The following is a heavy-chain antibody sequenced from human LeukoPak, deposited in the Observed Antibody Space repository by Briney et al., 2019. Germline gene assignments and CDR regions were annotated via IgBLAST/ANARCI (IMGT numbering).Heavy chain of an antibody. J-gene: IGHJ4*02. D-gene: IGHD3-16*01. CDR2: IYYSGST. CDR1: GGSISSYY. V-gene: IGHV4-59*08. CDR3: ASHVSPAPIDY. Sequence: PSETLSLTCTVSGGSISSYYWSWIRQPPGKGLEWIGYIYYSGSTNYNPSLKSRVTISVDTSKNQFSLKLSSVTAADTAVYYCASHVSPAPIDYWGQGTLVTVSS.